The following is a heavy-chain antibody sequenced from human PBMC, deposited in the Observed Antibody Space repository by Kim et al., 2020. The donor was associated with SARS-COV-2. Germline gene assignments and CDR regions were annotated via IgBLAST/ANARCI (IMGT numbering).Heavy chain of an antibody. CDR1: GFTFSRYW. CDR2: INSDGSST. Sequence: GGSLRLSCAGSGFTFSRYWLHWVRQAPGKGLVWVSRINSDGSSTNYADSVKGRFTISRDNAKNTLYLQMSSRRAEDTAMYYCAREGRIAAAGPYYYGMDVWGQGTTVTVSS. J-gene: IGHJ6*02. D-gene: IGHD6-13*01. V-gene: IGHV3-74*01. CDR3: AREGRIAAAGPYYYGMDV.